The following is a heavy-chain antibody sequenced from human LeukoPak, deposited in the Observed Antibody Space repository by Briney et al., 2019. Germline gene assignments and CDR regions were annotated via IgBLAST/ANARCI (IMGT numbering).Heavy chain of an antibody. Sequence: GGSLRLSCAASGFTFNTYGMHWVRQAPGKGLEWVVIISYDGSNKYYADSVKGRFTISRDNSKNTLYLLMISLRAEDTAIYYCAKGTYSSSWYSDYWGQGTLVSVSS. CDR1: GFTFNTYG. D-gene: IGHD6-13*01. V-gene: IGHV3-30*18. J-gene: IGHJ4*02. CDR2: ISYDGSNK. CDR3: AKGTYSSSWYSDY.